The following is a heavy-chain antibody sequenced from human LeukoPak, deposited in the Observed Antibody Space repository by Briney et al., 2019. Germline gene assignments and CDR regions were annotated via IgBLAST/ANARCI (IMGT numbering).Heavy chain of an antibody. CDR3: TRGPIQLWLYHGMDV. CDR2: IRSKTYGGTT. V-gene: IGHV3-49*04. CDR1: GFTFGDHA. J-gene: IGHJ6*02. D-gene: IGHD5-18*01. Sequence: GGSLRLSCTVSGFTFGDHAMSWVRQAPGKGLEWVGFIRSKTYGGTTEYAASVKGRFIISRDDSTSIAYLQMNSLKTEDTAVYYCTRGPIQLWLYHGMDVWGQGSTVTVSS.